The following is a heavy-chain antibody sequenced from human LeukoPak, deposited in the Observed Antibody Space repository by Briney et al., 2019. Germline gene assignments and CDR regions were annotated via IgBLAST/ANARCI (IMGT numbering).Heavy chain of an antibody. J-gene: IGHJ4*02. CDR2: IYYNGST. CDR1: GGSISSYY. V-gene: IGHV4-59*01. Sequence: MPSETLSLTCTVSGGSISSYYWSWIRQPPGKGLEWIGYIYYNGSTNYNPSLKSRVTISVDTSKNQFSLKLSSVTAADTAVYYCARGGGPYSNAPFDYWGQGTLVTVSS. D-gene: IGHD4-11*01. CDR3: ARGGGPYSNAPFDY.